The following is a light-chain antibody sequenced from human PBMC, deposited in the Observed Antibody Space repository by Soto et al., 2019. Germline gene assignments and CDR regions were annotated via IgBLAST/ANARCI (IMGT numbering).Light chain of an antibody. CDR1: SSDVGGYYY. Sequence: QSVLTQPASVSGSPGQSITISCTGTSSDVGGYYYVSWYQHHPGKAPKLMIYQVSNRPSGVSNRFSGSKSGNTASLTISGLQAEDEADYYCSSYTSSNTFYVFGTGTRSP. J-gene: IGLJ1*01. V-gene: IGLV2-14*01. CDR3: SSYTSSNTFYV. CDR2: QVS.